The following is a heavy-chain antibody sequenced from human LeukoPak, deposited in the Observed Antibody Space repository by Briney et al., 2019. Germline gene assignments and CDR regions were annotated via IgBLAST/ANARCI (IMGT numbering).Heavy chain of an antibody. Sequence: SSETLSLTCTVSGGSISSSSYYWGWIRQPPGKGLEWIGSIYYSGSTYYNPSLKSRVTISVDTSKNQFSLKLSSVTAADTAVYYCARLCRVGYCGDPSDYWGQGTLVTVSS. J-gene: IGHJ4*02. CDR2: IYYSGST. CDR1: GGSISSSSYY. CDR3: ARLCRVGYCGDPSDY. V-gene: IGHV4-39*01. D-gene: IGHD2-21*01.